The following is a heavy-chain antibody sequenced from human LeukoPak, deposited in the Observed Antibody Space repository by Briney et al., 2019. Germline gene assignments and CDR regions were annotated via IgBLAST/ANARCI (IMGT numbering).Heavy chain of an antibody. CDR2: ISGSGGST. CDR3: AKDPTMIVVVIPDY. J-gene: IGHJ4*02. V-gene: IGHV3-23*01. Sequence: GGSLRPSCAASGFTFSSYAMSWVRQAAGKGLEWVSAISGSGGSTYYADSVKGRFTISRDNSKNTLYLQMNSLRAEDTAVYYCAKDPTMIVVVIPDYWGQGTLVTVSS. CDR1: GFTFSSYA. D-gene: IGHD3-22*01.